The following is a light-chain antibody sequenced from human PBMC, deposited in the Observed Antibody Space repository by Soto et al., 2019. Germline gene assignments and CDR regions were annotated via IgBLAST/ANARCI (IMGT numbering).Light chain of an antibody. V-gene: IGLV2-14*01. Sequence: QSALAQPASVSGSPGQSITISCTGTRTDIGVYNFVSWYQQHPGKAPKPMIYEVTSRPSGVSDRFSGSKSDSTASLTISGLQAEDEADYYCSSYASSGTLLFGGGPKVTVL. CDR1: RTDIGVYNF. CDR3: SSYASSGTLL. CDR2: EVT. J-gene: IGLJ3*02.